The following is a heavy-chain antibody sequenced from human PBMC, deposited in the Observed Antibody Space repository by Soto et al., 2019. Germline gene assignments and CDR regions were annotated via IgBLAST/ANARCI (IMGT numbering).Heavy chain of an antibody. Sequence: QVQLVQSGAEVKKPGASVKVSCKASGYTLSNFDISWVRQAPGQGLEWMAWISGHNGNTNFAQKLQGSVRLTADSSVRAAYMELGSLRSDHTGLYFCARFHRTNSGANDSYFLDVRGQGTTVTVSS. D-gene: IGHD1-1*01. V-gene: IGHV1-18*04. J-gene: IGHJ6*02. CDR3: ARFHRTNSGANDSYFLDV. CDR1: GYTLSNFD. CDR2: ISGHNGNT.